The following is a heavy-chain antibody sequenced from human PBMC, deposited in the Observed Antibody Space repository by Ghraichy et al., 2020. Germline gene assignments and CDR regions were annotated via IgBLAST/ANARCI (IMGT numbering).Heavy chain of an antibody. D-gene: IGHD3-10*01. V-gene: IGHV3-23*01. CDR2: IHGGSAGK. Sequence: GGSLRLSCTASGFTFRNYAMSWVRQAPGKGPEWVSSIHGGSAGKYYTDSVKGRFIVSRDDSKSTLYLEMSSLRVDDTAIYSCAKDSVSNNGVFDAFDIWGRGTMVTVSS. CDR3: AKDSVSNNGVFDAFDI. J-gene: IGHJ3*02. CDR1: GFTFRNYA.